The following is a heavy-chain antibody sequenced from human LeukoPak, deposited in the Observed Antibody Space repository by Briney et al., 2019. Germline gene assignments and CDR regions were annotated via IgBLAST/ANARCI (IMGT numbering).Heavy chain of an antibody. J-gene: IGHJ4*02. V-gene: IGHV4-34*01. CDR1: GGSFSGYY. Sequence: SETLSLTCAVYGGSFSGYYWSWIRQPPGKGLEWIGEINHSGSTNYNPSLKGRVTISVDTSKNQFSLKLSSVTAADTAVYYCARGLPYYYDSSGYYLGYWGQGTLVTVSS. D-gene: IGHD3-22*01. CDR3: ARGLPYYYDSSGYYLGY. CDR2: INHSGST.